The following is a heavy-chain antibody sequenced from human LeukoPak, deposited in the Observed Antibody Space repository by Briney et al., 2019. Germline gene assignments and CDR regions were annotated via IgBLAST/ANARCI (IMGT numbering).Heavy chain of an antibody. CDR3: ARERYGSGSYYALNYYYYYMDV. Sequence: AASVKVSCKASGGTFSSYAISWVRQAPGQGLEWMGGIIPIFGTANYAQKFQGRVTITADKSTSTAYMELSSLRSEDTAVYYCARERYGSGSYYALNYYYYYMDVWGKGTTVTVSS. V-gene: IGHV1-69*06. CDR2: IIPIFGTA. J-gene: IGHJ6*03. D-gene: IGHD3-10*01. CDR1: GGTFSSYA.